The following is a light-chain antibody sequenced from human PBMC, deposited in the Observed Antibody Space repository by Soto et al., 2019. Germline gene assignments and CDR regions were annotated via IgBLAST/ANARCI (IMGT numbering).Light chain of an antibody. CDR1: SSDVGGYNY. CDR3: SSYTSSSTRV. CDR2: EVS. J-gene: IGLJ3*02. V-gene: IGLV2-14*01. Sequence: QSALTRPASVSGSPGQSITISCTGTSSDVGGYNYVSWYQQHPGKAPKLMIYEVSNRPSGVSNRFSGSKSGNTASLTISGLQAEDDADYYCSSYTSSSTRVFGVGTTLTVL.